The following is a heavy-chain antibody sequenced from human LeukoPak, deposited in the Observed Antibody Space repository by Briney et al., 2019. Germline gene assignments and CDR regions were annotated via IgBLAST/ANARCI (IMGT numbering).Heavy chain of an antibody. V-gene: IGHV3-7*01. D-gene: IGHD6-19*01. CDR3: ARHTSGYSSGWYGMGNYFDY. CDR2: IKQDGSEK. CDR1: GFTFSSYW. Sequence: GGSLRLSCAASGFTFSSYWMSWVRQAPGKGLEWVANIKQDGSEKYYVDSVKGRFTISRDNAKNSLYLQMNSLRAEDTAVYYCARHTSGYSSGWYGMGNYFDYWGQGTLVTVSS. J-gene: IGHJ4*02.